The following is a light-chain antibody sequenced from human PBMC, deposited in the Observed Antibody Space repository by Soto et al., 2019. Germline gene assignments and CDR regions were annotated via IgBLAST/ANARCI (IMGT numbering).Light chain of an antibody. CDR1: QIVSSN. V-gene: IGKV3-15*01. J-gene: IGKJ4*01. Sequence: EIVMTQSPATLSVSPGERATLSCRASQIVSSNLAWYQQKPGQTPKLLIYVASTRATGIPARFSGSGSGTEFTLTISSLQSEDCAVYYCQQYNVWPLTFGGGTKGEFK. CDR2: VAS. CDR3: QQYNVWPLT.